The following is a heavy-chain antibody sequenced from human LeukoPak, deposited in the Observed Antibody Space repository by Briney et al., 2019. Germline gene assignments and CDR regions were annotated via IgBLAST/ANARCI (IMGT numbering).Heavy chain of an antibody. V-gene: IGHV1-69*02. CDR1: GGTFSSYT. CDR3: ARSAPHRSSTSCSPVD. D-gene: IGHD2-2*01. CDR2: IIPILGIA. Sequence: RSSVKVSCKASGGTFSSYTISWVRQAPGQGLEWMGRIIPILGIANYAQKFQGRVTITADKSTSTAYMELSSLRSEDTAVYYCARSAPHRSSTSCSPVDWGQGTLVTVSS. J-gene: IGHJ4*02.